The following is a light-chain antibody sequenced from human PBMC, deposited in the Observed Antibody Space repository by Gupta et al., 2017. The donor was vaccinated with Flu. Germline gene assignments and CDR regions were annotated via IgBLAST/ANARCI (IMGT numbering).Light chain of an antibody. CDR2: DAS. CDR1: QSVSSY. Sequence: GERATLSCRASQSVSSYLAWYQQKPGQAPRLLIYDASNRATGIPARFGGSGSGTDFTLTISSLEPEDFAVYYCQQRSNWPRTFGQGTKVEIK. CDR3: QQRSNWPRT. V-gene: IGKV3-11*01. J-gene: IGKJ1*01.